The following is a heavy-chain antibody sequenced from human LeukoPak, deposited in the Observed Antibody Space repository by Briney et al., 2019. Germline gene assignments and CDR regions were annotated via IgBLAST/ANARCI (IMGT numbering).Heavy chain of an antibody. D-gene: IGHD3-9*01. Sequence: PGGSLRLSCAASGFTFSSYAMSWVRQAPGKGLEWVSAISGSGGSTYYADSVKGRFTISRDNSKNTLYLQMNSLRAEDTAVYYCAKWNDFDRLLVGYFDYWGQGTLVTVSS. J-gene: IGHJ4*02. CDR1: GFTFSSYA. V-gene: IGHV3-23*01. CDR3: AKWNDFDRLLVGYFDY. CDR2: ISGSGGST.